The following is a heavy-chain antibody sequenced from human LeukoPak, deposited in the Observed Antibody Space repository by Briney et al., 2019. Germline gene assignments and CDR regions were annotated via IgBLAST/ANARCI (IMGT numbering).Heavy chain of an antibody. V-gene: IGHV3-53*01. J-gene: IGHJ4*02. CDR2: IFSGGTT. CDR3: ARRRSKAYEN. Sequence: PGGSLRLSCAASGFTVSSNYMNWVRQAPGKGLEWVSLIFSGGTTHHADSVKGRFTIPRDNSKNTVYLQMNSLRVDDTAVYYCARRRSKAYENWGQGTLVTVSS. CDR1: GFTVSSNY. D-gene: IGHD3-22*01.